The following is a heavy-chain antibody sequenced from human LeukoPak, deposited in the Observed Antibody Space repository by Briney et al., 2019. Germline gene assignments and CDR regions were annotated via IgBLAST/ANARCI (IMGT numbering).Heavy chain of an antibody. D-gene: IGHD1-26*01. J-gene: IGHJ4*02. V-gene: IGHV3-74*03. Sequence: TGGSLRLSCAASGFTFSTAWMHWVRQAPGTGLVWVSRITDDATTTYADSVRGRFTISRDNAKNILYLQMNSLRVEDTAVYYCVRDRVGPDYWGQGTPVTVSS. CDR2: ITDDATT. CDR1: GFTFSTAW. CDR3: VRDRVGPDY.